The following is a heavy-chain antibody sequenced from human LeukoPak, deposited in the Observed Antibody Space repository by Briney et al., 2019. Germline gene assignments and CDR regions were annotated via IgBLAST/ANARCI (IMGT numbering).Heavy chain of an antibody. CDR1: GGSISSFY. V-gene: IGHV4-59*08. D-gene: IGHD6-19*01. CDR2: IYYSGST. Sequence: SETLSLTCNVSGGSISSFYWSWIRQPPGEGLEWIGYIYYSGSTNYNPSLKSRVTISVDTSNNQFSLILNSLTAADTAVYYCARHSSAWYGRLLDSWGQGTLVTVSS. J-gene: IGHJ5*01. CDR3: ARHSSAWYGRLLDS.